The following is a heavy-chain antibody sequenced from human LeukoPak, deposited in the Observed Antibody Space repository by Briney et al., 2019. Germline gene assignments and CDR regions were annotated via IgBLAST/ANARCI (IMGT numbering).Heavy chain of an antibody. CDR2: IYYSEST. CDR1: GGSISSYY. V-gene: IGHV4-59*08. J-gene: IGHJ4*02. D-gene: IGHD2-15*01. Sequence: SEPLSLTCTVSGGSISSYYWSWIRQPPGKGLEWIGYIYYSESTNYNPSLKSRVTISVDTSKSQFSLKLSSVTAADTAVYYCARHGGSAYLYFFDYWGQGTLVTVPT. CDR3: ARHGGSAYLYFFDY.